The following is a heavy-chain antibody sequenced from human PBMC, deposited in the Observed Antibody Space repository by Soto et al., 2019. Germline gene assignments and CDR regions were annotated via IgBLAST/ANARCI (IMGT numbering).Heavy chain of an antibody. CDR1: GYTFTIYG. Sequence: ASVKVSCKASGYTFTIYGISLVRQAPGQGLEWMGWISAYNGNTNYAQKLQGRVTMTTDTSTSTAYMELRSLRSDDTAVYYCARMTYYYDSSGYYPNDYWGQGTLVTVSS. J-gene: IGHJ4*02. CDR2: ISAYNGNT. V-gene: IGHV1-18*01. CDR3: ARMTYYYDSSGYYPNDY. D-gene: IGHD3-22*01.